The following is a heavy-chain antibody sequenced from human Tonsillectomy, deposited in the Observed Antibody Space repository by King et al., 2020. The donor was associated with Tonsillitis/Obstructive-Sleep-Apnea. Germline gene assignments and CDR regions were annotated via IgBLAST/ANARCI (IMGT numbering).Heavy chain of an antibody. V-gene: IGHV3-30*04. CDR1: GFTFTNYP. CDR2: ISYDGSKK. J-gene: IGHJ4*02. Sequence: VQLVESGGGVVQPGRSLRLSCAASGFTFTNYPMHWVRQAPGKGLEWVAVISYDGSKKYYADSVMGRFTISRDNPKNTLYLQMNMMRTEDTAVYYCARDFDYAVDYWGQGTLVTVSS. D-gene: IGHD4-17*01. CDR3: ARDFDYAVDY.